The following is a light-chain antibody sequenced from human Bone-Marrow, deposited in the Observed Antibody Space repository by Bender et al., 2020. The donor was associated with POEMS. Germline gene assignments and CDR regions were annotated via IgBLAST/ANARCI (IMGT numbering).Light chain of an antibody. V-gene: IGLV1-44*01. Sequence: QSVLTQPPSASGTPGQRVTISCSGSNSNIGTNAVNWYQQFPGTAPKLLIYSANQRPSGVPDRFYAFKSGTSASLAVSGVQEEDEANYYRAGRDAGLSGGVFGGGTKLTVL. CDR3: AGRDAGLSGGV. CDR2: SAN. J-gene: IGLJ3*02. CDR1: NSNIGTNA.